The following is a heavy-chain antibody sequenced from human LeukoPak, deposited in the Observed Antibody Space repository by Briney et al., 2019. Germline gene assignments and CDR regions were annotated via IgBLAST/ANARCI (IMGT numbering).Heavy chain of an antibody. V-gene: IGHV3-21*01. CDR2: ISTSSSYI. CDR1: RFNFNSFV. J-gene: IGHJ4*02. Sequence: PGGSLRLSCAASRFNFNSFVMGWVRQPPGKGLEWVSSISTSSSYIYYADSVKGRFTISRDNAKNSLYLQMNSLRAEDTAVYYCARGPWGARGYFDYWGQGTLVTVSS. D-gene: IGHD3-16*01. CDR3: ARGPWGARGYFDY.